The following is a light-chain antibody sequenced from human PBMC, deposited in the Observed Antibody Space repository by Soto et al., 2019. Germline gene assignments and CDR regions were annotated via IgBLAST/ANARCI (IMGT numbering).Light chain of an antibody. CDR3: SSYRKSNTFV. CDR1: SGDIGTYHY. V-gene: IGLV2-14*01. J-gene: IGLJ1*01. Sequence: QSVLTQPASVSGSPGQSITISCTGTSGDIGTYHYVSWFQQHPGKAPKLITHEVSHRPSGVSTSFSGSKSGTTASLTISGLQAEDEADYYCSSYRKSNTFVFGTGTKVTVL. CDR2: EVS.